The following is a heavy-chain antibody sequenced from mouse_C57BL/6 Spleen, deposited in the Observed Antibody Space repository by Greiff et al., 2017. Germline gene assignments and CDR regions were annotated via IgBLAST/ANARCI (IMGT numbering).Heavy chain of an antibody. D-gene: IGHD1-1*01. V-gene: IGHV5-17*01. CDR2: ISSGSSTI. CDR1: GFTFSDYG. Sequence: EVHLVASGGGLVKPGGSLKLSCAASGFTFSDYGMHWVRQAPEKGLEWVAYISSGSSTIYYADTVKGRFTISRDNAKNTLFLQMTSLRSEDTAMYYCARDALYYYGSSYDYFDVWGTGTTVTVSS. J-gene: IGHJ1*03. CDR3: ARDALYYYGSSYDYFDV.